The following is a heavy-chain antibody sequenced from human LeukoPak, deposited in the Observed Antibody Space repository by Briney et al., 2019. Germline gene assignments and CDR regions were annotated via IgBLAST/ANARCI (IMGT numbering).Heavy chain of an antibody. J-gene: IGHJ5*02. V-gene: IGHV1-69*01. CDR1: GGTFSGYA. CDR3: ARKLGYCSGGSCYSGWFDP. D-gene: IGHD2-15*01. Sequence: SVKVSCKASGGTFSGYAISWVRQAPGQGLEWMGGIIPIFGTANYAQKFQGRVTITADESTSTAYMELSSLRSEDTAVYYCARKLGYCSGGSCYSGWFDPWGQGTLVTVSS. CDR2: IIPIFGTA.